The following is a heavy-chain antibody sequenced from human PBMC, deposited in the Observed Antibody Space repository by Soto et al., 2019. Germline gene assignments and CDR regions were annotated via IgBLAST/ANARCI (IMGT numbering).Heavy chain of an antibody. J-gene: IGHJ4*02. CDR2: ISWNSGTI. CDR3: VIAGGTSAADLECDS. Sequence: EVQLVESGGGLVQPGRSLRLSCAASGFIFDDYAMHWVRQPPGEGLEWVSGISWNSGTIVYADSVEGRFTISRDNAKNSLSLQMYSLRAYDTALYYCVIAGGTSAADLECDSWGQGTLITVSS. D-gene: IGHD6-13*01. V-gene: IGHV3-9*01. CDR1: GFIFDDYA.